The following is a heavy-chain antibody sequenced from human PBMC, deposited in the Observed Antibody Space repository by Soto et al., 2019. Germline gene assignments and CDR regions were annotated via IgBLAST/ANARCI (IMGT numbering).Heavy chain of an antibody. CDR3: ATRGANYYDSSGYYHNFDY. D-gene: IGHD3-22*01. J-gene: IGHJ4*02. V-gene: IGHV1-24*01. CDR1: GYTLTELS. CDR2: FDPEDGET. Sequence: ASVKVSCKVSGYTLTELSMHWVRQAPGKGLEWMGGFDPEDGETIYAQKFQGRVTMTEDTSTDTAYMELSSLRSEDTAVYYCATRGANYYDSSGYYHNFDYWGQGXLVTVYS.